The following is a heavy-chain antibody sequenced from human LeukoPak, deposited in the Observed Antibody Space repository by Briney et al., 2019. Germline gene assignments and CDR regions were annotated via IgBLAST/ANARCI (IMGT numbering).Heavy chain of an antibody. J-gene: IGHJ5*02. CDR3: ARGLDYVPFDP. V-gene: IGHV4-34*01. D-gene: IGHD4-17*01. CDR2: INHSGST. Sequence: SETLSLTCAVYGGSFSGYYWSWIRQPPGKGLEWIGEINHSGSTNYNPSLKSRVTISVDTSKNQFSLKLRSVTAADTAVYYCARGLDYVPFDPWGQGTLVTVSS. CDR1: GGSFSGYY.